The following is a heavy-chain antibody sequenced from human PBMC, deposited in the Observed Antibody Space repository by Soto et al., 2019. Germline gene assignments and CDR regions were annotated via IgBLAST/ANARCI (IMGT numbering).Heavy chain of an antibody. J-gene: IGHJ5*02. CDR1: GGSISSYY. CDR2: IYYSGST. D-gene: IGHD2-2*01. CDR3: ARETGIREVPAAPSPNWFDH. Sequence: XETLVLTCTVSGGSISSYYWSWIRQPPGKGLEWIGYIYYSGSTNYNPSLKSRVTISVDTSKNQFSLKLSSVTAADTAVYYCARETGIREVPAAPSPNWFDHWGQGALVTVSS. V-gene: IGHV4-59*01.